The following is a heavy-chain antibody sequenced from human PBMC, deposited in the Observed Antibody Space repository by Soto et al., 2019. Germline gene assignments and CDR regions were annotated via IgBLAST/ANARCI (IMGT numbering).Heavy chain of an antibody. CDR3: ATHPMATSTYYYGMDV. D-gene: IGHD2-2*01. J-gene: IGHJ6*02. CDR2: IIPIFGTA. V-gene: IGHV1-69*13. Sequence: SVKVSCKASGGTFSSYAISWVRQAPGQGLEWMGGIIPIFGTANYAQKFQGRVTITADESTSTAYMELSSLRSEDTAVYYCATHPMATSTYYYGMDVWGQGTTVTVSS. CDR1: GGTFSSYA.